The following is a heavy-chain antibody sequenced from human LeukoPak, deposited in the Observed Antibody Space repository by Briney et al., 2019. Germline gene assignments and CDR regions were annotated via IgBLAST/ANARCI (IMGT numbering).Heavy chain of an antibody. CDR3: ARDTDGSLDY. CDR2: IEQDGSTK. J-gene: IGHJ4*02. V-gene: IGHV3-7*01. Sequence: GGSLRLSCAASGFTFTNSWMAWVRQSPGKGLEWVANIEQDGSTKHYADSLKGRFTISRDNPKNSLYLQMNSLRADDTAVYYCARDTDGSLDYWGQGILVTVAS. D-gene: IGHD1-26*01. CDR1: GFTFTNSW.